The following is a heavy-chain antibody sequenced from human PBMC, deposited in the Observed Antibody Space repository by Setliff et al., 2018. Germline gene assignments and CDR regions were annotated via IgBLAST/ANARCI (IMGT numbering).Heavy chain of an antibody. J-gene: IGHJ4*02. V-gene: IGHV4-34*01. CDR2: INHSGST. CDR1: GESFSGHY. Sequence: ASETLSLTCAVYGESFSGHYWSWIRQPPGKGLEWIGEINHSGSTNYNPSLKSRVTISVDTSKNQFSLKPSSVAAADTAVYYCARGFDVCGGGACYTDGPYYFDYWGLGTLVTVSS. D-gene: IGHD2-21*02. CDR3: ARGFDVCGGGACYTDGPYYFDY.